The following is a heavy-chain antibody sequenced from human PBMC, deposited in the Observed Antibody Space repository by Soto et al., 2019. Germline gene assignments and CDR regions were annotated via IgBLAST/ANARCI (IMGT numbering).Heavy chain of an antibody. CDR1: GFTCSSYD. J-gene: IGHJ3*02. CDR2: ILVGGST. CDR3: AKATATGGGAFDI. V-gene: IGHV3-23*01. Sequence: GGSLRLSCAASGFTCSSYDMSWVRQAPGKGLEWVSTILVGGSTHYPDSVKGRFTISRDNSKNTVFLQMNSLTAGDTAVYYCAKATATGGGAFDICGQGTMVAVSS. D-gene: IGHD2-8*02.